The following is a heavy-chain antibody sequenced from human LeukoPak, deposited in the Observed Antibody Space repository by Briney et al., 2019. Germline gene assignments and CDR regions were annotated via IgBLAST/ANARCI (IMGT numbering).Heavy chain of an antibody. V-gene: IGHV1-69*13. CDR3: ARDSSEFRSLIPH. Sequence: GASVKVSCTASGGTFSSYAISWVRQAPGQGLEWMGGIIPIFGTAKYAQKFQGRVTITADESTSTAYMELSSLRSEDTAVYYCARDSSEFRSLIPHWGQGTLVTVSS. CDR2: IIPIFGTA. CDR1: GGTFSSYA. J-gene: IGHJ1*01. D-gene: IGHD2-21*01.